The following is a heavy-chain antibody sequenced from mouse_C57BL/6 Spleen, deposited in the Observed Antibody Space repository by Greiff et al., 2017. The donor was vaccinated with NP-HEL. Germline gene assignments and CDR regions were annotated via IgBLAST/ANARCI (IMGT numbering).Heavy chain of an antibody. J-gene: IGHJ4*01. Sequence: EVQLQESGPGLVKPSQSLSLTCSVTGYSITSGYYWNWIRQFPGNKLEWMGYISYDGSNNYNPSLKNRISITRDTSKNQFFLKLNSVTTEDTATYYCAREGSYYDYGAMDYWGQGTSVTVSS. CDR2: ISYDGSN. V-gene: IGHV3-6*01. CDR1: GYSITSGYY. D-gene: IGHD2-4*01. CDR3: AREGSYYDYGAMDY.